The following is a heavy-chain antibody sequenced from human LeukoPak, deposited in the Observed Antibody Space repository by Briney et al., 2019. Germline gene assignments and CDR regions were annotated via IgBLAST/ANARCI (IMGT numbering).Heavy chain of an antibody. Sequence: GGSLRLSCAASGFTFSSYAMSWVRQAPGKGLEWVSAISGSGGSTYYADFVKGRCTISRDNAQNSLYLQMNSLRAEDTAVYYCTAVRGHYDSSGYSGYWGQGTLVTVSS. CDR1: GFTFSSYA. V-gene: IGHV3-23*01. J-gene: IGHJ4*02. CDR3: TAVRGHYDSSGYSGY. CDR2: ISGSGGST. D-gene: IGHD3-22*01.